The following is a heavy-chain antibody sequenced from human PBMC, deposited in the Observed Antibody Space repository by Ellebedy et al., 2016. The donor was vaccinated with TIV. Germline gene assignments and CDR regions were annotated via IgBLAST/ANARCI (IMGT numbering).Heavy chain of an antibody. V-gene: IGHV5-10-1*01. D-gene: IGHD5-18*01. CDR3: ARRVDTLMPTPWFHP. J-gene: IGHJ5*02. CDR2: IDPNDSYT. Sequence: GESLKISCKASGYSFTSYWIYWVRQMPGKGREWMGTIDPNDSYTNYSTSFQGHVTISTDRAITTAYLQWNKLEASDTAMYYCARRVDTLMPTPWFHPWGQGTLVTVYS. CDR1: GYSFTSYW.